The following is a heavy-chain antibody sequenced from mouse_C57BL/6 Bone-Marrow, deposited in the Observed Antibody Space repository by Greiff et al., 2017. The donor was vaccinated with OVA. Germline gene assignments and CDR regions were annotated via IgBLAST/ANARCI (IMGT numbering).Heavy chain of an antibody. V-gene: IGHV5-4*01. Sequence: EVQLVESGGGLVKPGGSLKLSCAASGFTFSSYAMSWVRQTPEKRLEWVATISDGGSYTDYPDNVKGRFTISRDNAKNNLYLQMSHLKSEDTAMYYGARDPLAYWGQGTLVTVSA. CDR1: GFTFSSYA. D-gene: IGHD6-1*01. J-gene: IGHJ3*01. CDR2: ISDGGSYT. CDR3: ARDPLAY.